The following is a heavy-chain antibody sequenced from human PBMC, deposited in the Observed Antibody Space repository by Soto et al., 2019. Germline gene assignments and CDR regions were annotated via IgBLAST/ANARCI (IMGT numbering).Heavy chain of an antibody. Sequence: EVQLEESGGGLVQPGGSLRLSCAASGLTVSDNYIRWVRHAPGKGLEWVSVIYRGGDTYYADSVKGRSTISRDNSKNTVYLQMNSLRDEDTSVYYCASCHWNGPNDYWGQGTLVTVSS. V-gene: IGHV3-66*01. D-gene: IGHD1-1*01. CDR3: ASCHWNGPNDY. J-gene: IGHJ4*02. CDR1: GLTVSDNY. CDR2: IYRGGDT.